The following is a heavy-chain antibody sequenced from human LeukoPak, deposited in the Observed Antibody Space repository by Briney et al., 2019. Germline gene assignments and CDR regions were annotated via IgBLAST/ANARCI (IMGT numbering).Heavy chain of an antibody. J-gene: IGHJ4*02. Sequence: SETLSLTCTVSGGSISSYYWSWIRQPPGKGLEWIGYIYYSGSTNYNPSLKSRVTISVDTSKNQFSLKLSSVTAADTAVYYCASTYYYDSSGPTPPFDYWGQGTLVTVSS. CDR2: IYYSGST. V-gene: IGHV4-59*01. D-gene: IGHD3-22*01. CDR3: ASTYYYDSSGPTPPFDY. CDR1: GGSISSYY.